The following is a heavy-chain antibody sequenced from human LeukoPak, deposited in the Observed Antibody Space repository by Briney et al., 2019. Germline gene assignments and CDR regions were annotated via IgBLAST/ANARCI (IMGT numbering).Heavy chain of an antibody. Sequence: ASVKVSCKASGYTFTSYAMNWVRQAPGRGLEWMGWINTNTGNPTYAQGFTGRFVFSLDTSVSTAYLQIGSLKAEDTAVYYCAREAAAGYFDYWGQGTLVTVSS. J-gene: IGHJ4*02. CDR2: INTNTGNP. CDR3: AREAAAGYFDY. V-gene: IGHV7-4-1*01. D-gene: IGHD6-13*01. CDR1: GYTFTSYA.